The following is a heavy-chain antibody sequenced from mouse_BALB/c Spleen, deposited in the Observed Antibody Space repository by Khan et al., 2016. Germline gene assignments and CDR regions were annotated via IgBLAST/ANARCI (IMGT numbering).Heavy chain of an antibody. D-gene: IGHD4-1*01. V-gene: IGHV5-6*01. CDR2: INSDGYYT. CDR3: SSHLTGSFAD. J-gene: IGHJ3*01. Sequence: EVQLVESGGDLMKPGGSLKLSCAASGFTFSTYGMSWVRQTPDKRLEWVATINSDGYYTYYPDSVKGRFTISRNNAKNTLYLQMSSLKSEDTAMYYWSSHLTGSFADWGQGTLVTVSA. CDR1: GFTFSTYG.